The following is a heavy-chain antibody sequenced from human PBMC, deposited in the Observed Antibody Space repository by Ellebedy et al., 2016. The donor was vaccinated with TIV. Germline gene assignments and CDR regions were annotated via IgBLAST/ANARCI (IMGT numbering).Heavy chain of an antibody. Sequence: MPSETLSLTCAVSGGSLRRSDWWSRVRQPPGKGMEWIGQICHTGTTNYNPSLKSLLTLLVDKSENHFSLRLSSVTAADTAVYYCADYHTPSGYDWSDAFDIWGQGTMVTV. CDR3: ADYHTPSGYDWSDAFDI. CDR2: ICHTGTT. V-gene: IGHV4-4*02. CDR1: GGSLRRSDW. J-gene: IGHJ3*02. D-gene: IGHD5-12*01.